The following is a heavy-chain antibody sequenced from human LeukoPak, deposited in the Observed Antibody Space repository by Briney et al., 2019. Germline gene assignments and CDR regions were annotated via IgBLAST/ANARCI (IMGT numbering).Heavy chain of an antibody. Sequence: GGSLRLSCAASGFTFSSYAMSWVRQAPGKGLGWVSAISGSGGSTYYADSVKGRFTISRDNSKNTLYLQMNSLRAEDTAVYYCAKDRADYYDILTGYYPDWGQGTLVTVSS. J-gene: IGHJ4*02. V-gene: IGHV3-23*01. D-gene: IGHD3-9*01. CDR2: ISGSGGST. CDR3: AKDRADYYDILTGYYPD. CDR1: GFTFSSYA.